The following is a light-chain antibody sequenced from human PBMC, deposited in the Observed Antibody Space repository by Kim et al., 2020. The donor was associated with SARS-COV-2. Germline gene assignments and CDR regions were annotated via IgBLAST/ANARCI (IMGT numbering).Light chain of an antibody. V-gene: IGKV4-1*01. J-gene: IGKJ2*03. CDR2: WAS. Sequence: RGTLNCKPRQTVLSNSKNKNYLAWYQQKPGQAPKLLIYWASIRESGVSDRFSGSGSETDFTLTISSLQAEDVAVYYCQQYYSTPPSFGQGTKLEI. CDR3: QQYYSTPPS. CDR1: QTVLSNSKNKNY.